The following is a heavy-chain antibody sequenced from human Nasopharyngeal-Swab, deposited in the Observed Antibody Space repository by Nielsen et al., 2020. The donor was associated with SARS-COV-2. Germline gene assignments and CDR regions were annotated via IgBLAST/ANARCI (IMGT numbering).Heavy chain of an antibody. D-gene: IGHD1-14*01. V-gene: IGHV4-34*01. J-gene: IGHJ6*02. CDR2: INHSGST. CDR3: ARPTTLGYYYGMDV. Sequence: IRQSPGKGLEWIGEINHSGSTNYNPSLKSRVTISVDTSKNQFSLKLSSVTAADTAVYYCARPTTLGYYYGMDVWGQGTTVTVSS.